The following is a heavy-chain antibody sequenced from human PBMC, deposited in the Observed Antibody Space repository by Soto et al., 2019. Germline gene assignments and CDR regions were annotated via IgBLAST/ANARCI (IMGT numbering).Heavy chain of an antibody. D-gene: IGHD2-15*01. V-gene: IGHV1-69*12. CDR3: ARHPGGRGYYYGMDV. CDR2: IIPIFGTA. CDR1: GGTFSSYA. J-gene: IGHJ6*02. Sequence: QVQLVQSGAEVKKPGSSVMVSCKASGGTFSSYAISWVRQAHGQGLEWMGGIIPIFGTANYAQKFQGGVTITADESTSTAYMELSSLRSEDTAVYYCARHPGGRGYYYGMDVWGQGTTVTVSS.